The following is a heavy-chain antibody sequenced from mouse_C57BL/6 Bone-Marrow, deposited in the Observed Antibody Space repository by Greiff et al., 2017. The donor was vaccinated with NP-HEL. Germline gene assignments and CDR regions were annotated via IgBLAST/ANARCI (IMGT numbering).Heavy chain of an antibody. CDR2: IDPETGGT. Sequence: VQLQQSGAELVRPGASVTLSCTASGYTFTDYEMHWVKQTPVHGLEWIGAIDPETGGTAYNQKFKGKAILTADKSSSTAYMQLRSLTSEDSAAYYCTGESLYYYGSGHWYFDVWGTGTTVTVSS. CDR3: TGESLYYYGSGHWYFDV. CDR1: GYTFTDYE. J-gene: IGHJ1*03. V-gene: IGHV1-15*01. D-gene: IGHD1-1*01.